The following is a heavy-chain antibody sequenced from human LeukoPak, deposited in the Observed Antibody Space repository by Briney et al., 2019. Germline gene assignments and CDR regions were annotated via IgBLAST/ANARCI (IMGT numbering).Heavy chain of an antibody. D-gene: IGHD3-10*01. V-gene: IGHV1-46*01. CDR1: GYTFTSYY. J-gene: IGHJ4*02. Sequence: ASVKVSCKASGYTFTSYYMHWVRQAPGQGLEWVGIINTRGGSTSYEEKFQRRVTTTRDPSTRTVDMELSSLSSEDTAGYYWARGGVRGCYFDYWGQGALVTVSS. CDR2: INTRGGST. CDR3: ARGGVRGCYFDY.